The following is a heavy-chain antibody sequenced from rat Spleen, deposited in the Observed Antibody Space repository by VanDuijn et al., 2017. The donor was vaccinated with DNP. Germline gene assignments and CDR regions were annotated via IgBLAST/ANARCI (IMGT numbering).Heavy chain of an antibody. J-gene: IGHJ2*01. CDR3: ARGDILRSFDY. Sequence: EVQLQESGPGLVKPSQSLSLTCSVTGFSITSNYWVWIRKFPGNKMEWIGYISYSGSTSYTPSLKSRISITSDTSKNQFFLQVNSVTTEDTATYYCARGDILRSFDYWGQGVMVTVSS. CDR2: ISYSGST. D-gene: IGHD1-6*01. CDR1: GFSITSNY. V-gene: IGHV3-1*01.